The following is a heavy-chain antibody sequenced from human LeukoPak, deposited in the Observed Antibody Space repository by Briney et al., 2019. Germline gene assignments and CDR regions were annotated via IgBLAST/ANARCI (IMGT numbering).Heavy chain of an antibody. CDR3: ARRSRGYQGEYYFDY. J-gene: IGHJ4*02. Sequence: SETLSLTCTVSGGSISSGGYYWSWIRQHPGKGLEWIGYIYYSGSTYYNPSLKSRVTISVDTSKNQFSLKLSSVTAADTAVYYCARRSRGYQGEYYFDYWGQGTLVTVSS. CDR1: GGSISSGGYY. V-gene: IGHV4-39*01. D-gene: IGHD3-10*01. CDR2: IYYSGST.